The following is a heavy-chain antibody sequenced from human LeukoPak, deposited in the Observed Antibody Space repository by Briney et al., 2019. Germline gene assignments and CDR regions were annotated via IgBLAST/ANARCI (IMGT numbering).Heavy chain of an antibody. V-gene: IGHV3-74*01. Sequence: GSLRLSCAASGFTFSSYWMHWVRQAPGKGLAWVSRINSDGSSTSYADSVKGRFTISRDNAKNTLYLQMNSLRAEDTAVYYCARGSYYYDSSGYYPPFDYWGQGTLVTVSS. CDR3: ARGSYYYDSSGYYPPFDY. J-gene: IGHJ4*02. CDR2: INSDGSST. D-gene: IGHD3-22*01. CDR1: GFTFSSYW.